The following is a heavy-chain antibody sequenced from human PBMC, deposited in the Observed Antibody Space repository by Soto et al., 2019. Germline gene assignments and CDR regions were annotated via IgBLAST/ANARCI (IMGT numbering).Heavy chain of an antibody. CDR1: GFTFSSYG. J-gene: IGHJ4*02. Sequence: QVQLVESGGGVVQPGRSLRLSCAASGFTFSSYGMHWVRQAPGKGLEWVAVIWYDGSNKYYADSVKGRFTISRDNSKNTLYLQMNSLRAEGTAVYYCARDEGNWNYDYWGQGTLVTVSS. D-gene: IGHD1-7*01. CDR3: ARDEGNWNYDY. CDR2: IWYDGSNK. V-gene: IGHV3-33*01.